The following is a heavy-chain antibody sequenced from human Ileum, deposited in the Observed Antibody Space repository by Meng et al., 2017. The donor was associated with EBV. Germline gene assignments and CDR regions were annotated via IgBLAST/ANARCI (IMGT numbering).Heavy chain of an antibody. J-gene: IGHJ4*02. CDR1: GYTFTHHG. CDR2: ISCYNGDS. CDR3: ARDPSNTSGRYAYFDP. V-gene: IGHV1-18*01. D-gene: IGHD6-19*01. Sequence: QVQLLQSGGEVKKPGAPVMVPGRSSGYTFTHHGISWIRQAPGQGLEWLGWISCYNGDSIYAQKVQGRFTMTMDKSASTAYMDLRSLRSDDTAIYYCARDPSNTSGRYAYFDPWGQGPLVTVYS.